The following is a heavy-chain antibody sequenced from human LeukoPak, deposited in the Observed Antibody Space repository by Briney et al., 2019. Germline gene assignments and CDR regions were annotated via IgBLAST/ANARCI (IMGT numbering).Heavy chain of an antibody. CDR2: ISGSGGST. J-gene: IGHJ4*02. CDR1: GFTFSSYA. CDR3: AKDSRLCSSTSCNDY. Sequence: PGGSLRLSCAASGFTFSSYAMSWVRQAPGKGLEWVSAISGSGGSTYYADSVKGRFTISRDNSKNTLYLQMNSLRAEDTAVYYCAKDSRLCSSTSCNDYWGQGTLVTVSS. V-gene: IGHV3-23*01. D-gene: IGHD2-2*01.